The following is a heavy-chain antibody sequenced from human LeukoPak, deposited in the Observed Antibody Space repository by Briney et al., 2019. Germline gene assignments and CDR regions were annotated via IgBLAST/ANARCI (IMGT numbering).Heavy chain of an antibody. V-gene: IGHV5-51*01. D-gene: IGHD4-17*01. CDR3: ARRRDYGKSFDY. Sequence: GESLQISCTTPGYSFSSSWIGWVRQMPGKGLEWMGNINPRDSDTRVGPSFHGQVTMSVDKSVSTAYLQWSSLKASDTAMYYCARRRDYGKSFDYWGQGTLVTVSS. J-gene: IGHJ4*02. CDR2: INPRDSDT. CDR1: GYSFSSSW.